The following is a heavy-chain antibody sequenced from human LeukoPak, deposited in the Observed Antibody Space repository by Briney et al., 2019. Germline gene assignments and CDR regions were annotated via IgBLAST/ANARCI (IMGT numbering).Heavy chain of an antibody. J-gene: IGHJ4*02. D-gene: IGHD3-16*02. CDR3: ARAYQRLGGLSLPDY. CDR1: GYTFTNYA. V-gene: IGHV7-4-1*02. Sequence: ASVKVSCKASGYTFTNYAMNWVRQAPGQGLEWMGWIHSSTGNPTYAQGFTGRFVFSLDTSVSTTYLQISGLKAEDTAVYYCARAYQRLGGLSLPDYWGQGTLVTVSS. CDR2: IHSSTGNP.